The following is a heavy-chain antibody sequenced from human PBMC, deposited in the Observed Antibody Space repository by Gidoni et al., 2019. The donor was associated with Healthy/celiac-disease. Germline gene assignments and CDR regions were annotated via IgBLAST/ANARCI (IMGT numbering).Heavy chain of an antibody. Sequence: EVQLVESGAGLVRPGGSLRRTCAGSRFTFSSYSMNWVRQAPGKGLEWVSSISSSSSYIYYADSVKGRFTITRDNAKNSLYLQMNSLRAEDTAVYYCARDTLRTAIFDYWGQGTLVTISS. J-gene: IGHJ4*02. V-gene: IGHV3-21*01. CDR3: ARDTLRTAIFDY. D-gene: IGHD2-21*02. CDR1: RFTFSSYS. CDR2: ISSSSSYI.